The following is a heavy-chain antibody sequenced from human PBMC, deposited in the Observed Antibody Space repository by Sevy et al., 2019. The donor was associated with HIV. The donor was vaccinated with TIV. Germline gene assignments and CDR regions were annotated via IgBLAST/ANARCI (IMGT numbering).Heavy chain of an antibody. V-gene: IGHV3-15*01. CDR3: TTKHGFWSGYYYFDY. CDR1: GLTFNNAW. Sequence: GGSLRLSCAASGLTFNNAWMTWVRQAPGMGLEWDGRIKSKTDGGTTDYAAPMKSRFTISRDDSKNTLYLQMNSLKTEDTAVYYCTTKHGFWSGYYYFDYWGQGTLVTVSS. D-gene: IGHD3-3*01. CDR2: IKSKTDGGTT. J-gene: IGHJ4*02.